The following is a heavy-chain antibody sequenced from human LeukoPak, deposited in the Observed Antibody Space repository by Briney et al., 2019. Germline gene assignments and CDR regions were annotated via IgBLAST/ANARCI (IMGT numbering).Heavy chain of an antibody. CDR1: GFIFSHYG. Sequence: GGSLRLSCAASGFIFSHYGMNWVRQAPGKGLEWVSSISSGSSYIYYADSVKGRFTISRDNAKNSLYLQMNSLRAEDTAVYYCARPDSSGWSTYYYYYYMDVWGKGTTVTVSS. V-gene: IGHV3-21*06. CDR3: ARPDSSGWSTYYYYYYMDV. J-gene: IGHJ6*03. D-gene: IGHD6-19*01. CDR2: ISSGSSYI.